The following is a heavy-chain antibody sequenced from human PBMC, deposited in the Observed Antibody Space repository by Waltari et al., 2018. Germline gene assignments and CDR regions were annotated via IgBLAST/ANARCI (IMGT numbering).Heavy chain of an antibody. CDR3: AREVGGSSWSTTPRGDAFDI. D-gene: IGHD6-13*01. Sequence: QLQLRESGPGLLKPSETLSLTCSVSGDSIGSGYYYWGWIRQAPGKGLEWIGSIYFAGSTYYHPSLKGRLTISVDTSKTQFSLRLRSGTAADTAVYYCAREVGGSSWSTTPRGDAFDIWGQGTMVTVSS. CDR2: IYFAGST. CDR1: GDSIGSGYYY. J-gene: IGHJ3*02. V-gene: IGHV4-39*07.